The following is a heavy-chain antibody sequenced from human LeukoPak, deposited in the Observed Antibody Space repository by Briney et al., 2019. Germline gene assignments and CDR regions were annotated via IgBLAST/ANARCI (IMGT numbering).Heavy chain of an antibody. J-gene: IGHJ4*02. Sequence: GGSLRLSCAASGFTFSSYAMHWVRQAPGKGLEWVAVISYDGSNKYYADSVKGRFTISRDNSKNTLYLQMNSLRAEDTAVYYCARDGVLWFGELLFHEFDYWGQGTLVTVSS. CDR1: GFTFSSYA. CDR3: ARDGVLWFGELLFHEFDY. CDR2: ISYDGSNK. V-gene: IGHV3-30*04. D-gene: IGHD3-10*01.